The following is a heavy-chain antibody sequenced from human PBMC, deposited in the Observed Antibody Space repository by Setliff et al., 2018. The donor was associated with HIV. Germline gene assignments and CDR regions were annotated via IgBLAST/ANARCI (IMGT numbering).Heavy chain of an antibody. CDR2: ISGYNSNS. V-gene: IGHV1-18*01. D-gene: IGHD3-3*01. Sequence: ASVKVSCKASGFSFTSFGITWVRQAPGQGLEWVGWISGYNSNSNYAQNFQGRVTMTTDPFTATAYMDLRSLRSDDTAIYFCARGPKRADLWRGRAFDIWGQGSLVTVSS. CDR3: ARGPKRADLWRGRAFDI. J-gene: IGHJ3*02. CDR1: GFSFTSFG.